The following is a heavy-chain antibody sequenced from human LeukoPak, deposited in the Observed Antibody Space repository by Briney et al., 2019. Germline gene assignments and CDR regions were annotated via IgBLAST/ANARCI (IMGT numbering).Heavy chain of an antibody. J-gene: IGHJ6*02. CDR2: IYYSGST. Sequence: SETLSLTCTVSGGSISSCYWSWIRQPPGKGLEWIGYIYYSGSTNYNPSLKSRVTISVDTSKNQFSLKLSSVTAADTAVYYCARRYFGYYYYGMDVWGQGTTVTVSS. D-gene: IGHD3-9*01. V-gene: IGHV4-59*12. CDR1: GGSISSCY. CDR3: ARRYFGYYYYGMDV.